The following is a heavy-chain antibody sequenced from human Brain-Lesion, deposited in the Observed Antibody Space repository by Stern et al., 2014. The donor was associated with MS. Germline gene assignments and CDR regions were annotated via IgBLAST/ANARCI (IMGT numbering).Heavy chain of an antibody. CDR1: GFTFNSYW. V-gene: IGHV3-7*01. D-gene: IGHD6-13*01. CDR2: IKEDGSEK. Sequence: VQLVESGGGLVQPGGSLRLSCTASGFTFNSYWMSWVRQAPGKGLEWVANIKEDGSEKYYVESVKGRFTVSRDNAKNSMYLQMNSLRVDDTATYYCARIGYSSSWYSPVGFLQHWGQGTLVTVSS. CDR3: ARIGYSSSWYSPVGFLQH. J-gene: IGHJ1*01.